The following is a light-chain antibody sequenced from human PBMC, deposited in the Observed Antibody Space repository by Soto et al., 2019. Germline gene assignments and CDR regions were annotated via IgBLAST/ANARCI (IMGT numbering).Light chain of an antibody. CDR1: QSVSSY. CDR2: DAS. CDR3: QQYGSAPT. V-gene: IGKV3-11*01. J-gene: IGKJ1*01. Sequence: EIVLTQSPATLSLSSGERATLSCRASQSVSSYLAWYQQKPGQAPRLLIYDASDRATGIPARFSGSGSGTDFTLTISRLEPEAFPVYYCQQYGSAPTFGKGHTV.